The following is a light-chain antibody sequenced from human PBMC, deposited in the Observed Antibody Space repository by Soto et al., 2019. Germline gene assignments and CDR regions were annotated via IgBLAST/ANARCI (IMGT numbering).Light chain of an antibody. CDR3: NQRTNWPYS. Sequence: EIVLTQSPATLSLSPGERATLSCRASQTVDTYLAWYQQKPGQAPRLLISDASNRATGIPARFSGSGSGTDFTLTISSLDPEDVAVYYCNQRTNWPYSVGQGTKLEI. V-gene: IGKV3-11*01. J-gene: IGKJ2*03. CDR2: DAS. CDR1: QTVDTY.